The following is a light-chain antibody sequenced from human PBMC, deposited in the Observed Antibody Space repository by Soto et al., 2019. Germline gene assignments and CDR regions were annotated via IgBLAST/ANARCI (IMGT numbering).Light chain of an antibody. J-gene: IGLJ1*01. CDR3: TSYSSSTTYV. CDR2: DVS. CDR1: SSDVGGYNY. V-gene: IGLV2-14*03. Sequence: QSALTQPASVSGSPGQSITISCTGTSSDVGGYNYVSWYQHYPGKAPKLMIYDVSNRPSGVSNRFSGSKSGNTASLTISGLQAEDVADYSCTSYSSSTTYVFGTGTKVNVL.